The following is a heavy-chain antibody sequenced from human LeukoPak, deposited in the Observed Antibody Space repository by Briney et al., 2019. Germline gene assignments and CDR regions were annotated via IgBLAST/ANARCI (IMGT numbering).Heavy chain of an antibody. CDR2: INAGNGNT. J-gene: IGHJ4*02. Sequence: GASVKVFCMASGYTFTSYAMHWVRQAPGQRLEWMGWINAGNGNTKYSQKFQGRVTITRDTSASTVHMELSGLRSEDTAVYYCARDQEAFDYWGQGTLVTVSS. V-gene: IGHV1-3*01. CDR3: ARDQEAFDY. CDR1: GYTFTSYA.